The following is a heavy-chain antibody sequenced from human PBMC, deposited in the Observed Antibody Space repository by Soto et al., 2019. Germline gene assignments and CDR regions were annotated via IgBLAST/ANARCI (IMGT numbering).Heavy chain of an antibody. J-gene: IGHJ6*02. V-gene: IGHV1-69*12. D-gene: IGHD1-1*01. CDR3: ARDKDREQLGGNYYYALDV. CDR2: IIPIFRTP. CDR1: GDTFDTFA. Sequence: QVQLVQSGAEVLKPGSSVKVSCKASGDTFDTFAISWVRQAPGQGLEWMGGIIPIFRTPDYAQKFQGRVTITADVSTSTAYMVLTSLRSEDTAVHYCARDKDREQLGGNYYYALDVWGQGTTVTVSS.